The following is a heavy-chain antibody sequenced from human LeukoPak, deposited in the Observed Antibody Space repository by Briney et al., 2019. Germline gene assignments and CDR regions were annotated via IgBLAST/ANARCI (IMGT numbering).Heavy chain of an antibody. D-gene: IGHD1-26*01. CDR2: IYYSGST. CDR1: GGSISSGSYY. J-gene: IGHJ4*02. Sequence: SQTLSLTCTVSGGSISSGSYYWSWIRQPPGKGLEWIGYIYYSGSTNYNPSLKSRVTISVDTSKNQFSLKLSSVTAADTAVYYCASTKLWEPYWGFDYWGQGTLVTVSS. V-gene: IGHV4-61*01. CDR3: ASTKLWEPYWGFDY.